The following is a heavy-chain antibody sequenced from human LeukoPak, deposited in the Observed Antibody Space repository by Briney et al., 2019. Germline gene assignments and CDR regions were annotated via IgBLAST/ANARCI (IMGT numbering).Heavy chain of an antibody. D-gene: IGHD5-12*01. CDR3: ARNINVDSAA. J-gene: IGHJ4*02. Sequence: GGSLRLSCAASGFTVNSNYMSWVRQAPGKGLEWVSVIYSGGSTYYTDSVKGRFTISRDNSKNTLYLQMNSLRAEDTAVYYCARNINVDSAAWGQGTLVTVSS. CDR1: GFTVNSNY. V-gene: IGHV3-66*02. CDR2: IYSGGST.